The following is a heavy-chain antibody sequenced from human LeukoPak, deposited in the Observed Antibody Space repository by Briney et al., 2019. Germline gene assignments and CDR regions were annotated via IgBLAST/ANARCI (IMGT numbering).Heavy chain of an antibody. D-gene: IGHD1-26*01. J-gene: IGHJ4*02. CDR2: IYYSGST. CDR3: ARGATYGALDY. CDR1: GGSISSSSYY. Sequence: SETLSLTCTVSGGSISSSSYYWGWIRQPPGKGLEWIGSIYYSGSTYYNPSLKSRVTISVDTSKNQFSLKLSSVSAADTAVYYCARGATYGALDYWGQGTLVTVSS. V-gene: IGHV4-39*07.